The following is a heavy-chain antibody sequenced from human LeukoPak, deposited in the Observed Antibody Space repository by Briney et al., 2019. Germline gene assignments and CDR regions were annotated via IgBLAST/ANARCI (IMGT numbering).Heavy chain of an antibody. V-gene: IGHV1-69*04. D-gene: IGHD1-26*01. J-gene: IGHJ3*02. CDR1: GGTFSSYA. CDR2: IIPILGIA. CDR3: ASGSSGSYGAFDI. Sequence: GASVKVSCKASGGTFSSYAISWVRQAPGQGLEWMGRIIPILGIANYAQKFQGRVTITADKSTSTAYMELSSLRSEDTAVYYCASGSSGSYGAFDIWGQGTMVTVSS.